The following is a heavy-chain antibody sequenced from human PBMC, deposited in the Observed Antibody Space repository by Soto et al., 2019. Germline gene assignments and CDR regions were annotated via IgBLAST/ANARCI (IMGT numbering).Heavy chain of an antibody. V-gene: IGHV1-18*01. CDR1: GYTFTSYG. D-gene: IGHD5-12*01. Sequence: ASVKVSCRASGYTFTSYGISWVGQAPGQGLEWMGWISAYNGNTNYAQKLQGRVTMTTDTSTSTAYMELRRLRSDDTAVYYCPRHRQLYSGYDWGAEYYYYYMDVWGKGTTVTLSS. J-gene: IGHJ6*03. CDR3: PRHRQLYSGYDWGAEYYYYYMDV. CDR2: ISAYNGNT.